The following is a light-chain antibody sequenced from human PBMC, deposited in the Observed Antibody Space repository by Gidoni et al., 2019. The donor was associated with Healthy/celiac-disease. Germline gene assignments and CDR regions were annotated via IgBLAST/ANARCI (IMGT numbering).Light chain of an antibody. CDR3: QQYYSTWT. Sequence: DIQMTQSPSSLSASVGDRVTLTCRASQGSSSSLAWYQQKPGKAPKLLLYAASRLESGVPSRFSGSGSGTDYTLTISSLQPEDFATYYCQQYYSTWTFGQGTKVEIK. CDR1: QGSSSS. V-gene: IGKV1-NL1*01. CDR2: AAS. J-gene: IGKJ1*01.